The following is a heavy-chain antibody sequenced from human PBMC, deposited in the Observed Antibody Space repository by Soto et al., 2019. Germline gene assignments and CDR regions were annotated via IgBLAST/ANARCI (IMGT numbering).Heavy chain of an antibody. CDR3: ARDRAGIAARPLYYYGMDV. D-gene: IGHD6-6*01. CDR1: GFTFSSYS. Sequence: GGSLRLSCAASGFTFSSYSMNWVRQAPGKGLEWVSSISSSSSYIYYADSVKGRFTISRDNAKNSLYLQMNSLRAEDTAVYYCARDRAGIAARPLYYYGMDVWGQGTTVTVS. CDR2: ISSSSSYI. V-gene: IGHV3-21*01. J-gene: IGHJ6*02.